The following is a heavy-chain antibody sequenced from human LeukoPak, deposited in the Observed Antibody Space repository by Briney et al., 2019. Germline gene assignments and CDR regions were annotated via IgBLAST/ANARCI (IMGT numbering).Heavy chain of an antibody. V-gene: IGHV3-48*03. D-gene: IGHD1-26*01. CDR3: ARDLPTGTYRAYFDN. CDR1: GFIFSNYE. J-gene: IGHJ4*02. CDR2: ISSTGSDI. Sequence: GGSLRLSCAGSGFIFSNYEMNWVRQAPGKGLEWVSYISSTGSDIYYADSVKGRFTISRDNAENSLFLQMNSLRAEDTAVYYCARDLPTGTYRAYFDNWGQGILVTVSS.